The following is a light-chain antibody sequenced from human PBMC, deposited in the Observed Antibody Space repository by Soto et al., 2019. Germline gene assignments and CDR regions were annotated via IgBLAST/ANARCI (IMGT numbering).Light chain of an antibody. Sequence: QSALTQPASVSGSPGQSITISCTGTSRDVGGYNYVSWFQQHPGKAPKLMIYEVTNRPSGVSNRFSGSKSGNTASLTISGLQTADEADYYCSSYTTTSTLVVFGGGTKLTVL. CDR2: EVT. CDR1: SRDVGGYNY. J-gene: IGLJ3*02. CDR3: SSYTTTSTLVV. V-gene: IGLV2-14*01.